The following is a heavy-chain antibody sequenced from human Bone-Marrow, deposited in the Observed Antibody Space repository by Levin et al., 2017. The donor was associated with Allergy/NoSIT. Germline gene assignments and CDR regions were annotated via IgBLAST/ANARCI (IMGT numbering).Heavy chain of an antibody. V-gene: IGHV3-9*01. Sequence: AGGSLRLSCAASGFTFDDYAMHWVRQAPGKGLEWVSGISWNSGSIGYADSVKGRFTISRDNAKNSLYLQMNSLRAEDTALYYCAKQRQQLVIFDYWGQGTLVTVSS. CDR1: GFTFDDYA. CDR3: AKQRQQLVIFDY. CDR2: ISWNSGSI. D-gene: IGHD6-13*01. J-gene: IGHJ4*02.